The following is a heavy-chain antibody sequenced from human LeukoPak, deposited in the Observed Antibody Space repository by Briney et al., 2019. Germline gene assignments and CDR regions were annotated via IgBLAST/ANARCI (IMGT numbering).Heavy chain of an antibody. Sequence: GGSLRLSCAASGFTFSSYAMSWVRQAPGKGLEWVSAISGSGGSTYYADSVKGRFTISRDNSKNTLYLQMNSLRAEDTAVYYCAKVRYCSSTSCYGQDFDYWGQGTLVTVSS. D-gene: IGHD2-2*01. J-gene: IGHJ4*02. CDR1: GFTFSSYA. V-gene: IGHV3-23*01. CDR2: ISGSGGST. CDR3: AKVRYCSSTSCYGQDFDY.